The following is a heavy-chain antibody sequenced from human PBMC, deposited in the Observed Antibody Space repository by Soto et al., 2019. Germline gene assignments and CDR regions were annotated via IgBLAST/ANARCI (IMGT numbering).Heavy chain of an antibody. CDR3: VKDRGGYGYNIYWYFDL. J-gene: IGHJ2*01. CDR2: MSGTGGSP. V-gene: IGHV3-23*01. D-gene: IGHD5-12*01. CDR1: GFTFSSSG. Sequence: EVQLLESGGGLVQPGGSLRLSCAASGFTFSSSGMGWVRQAPGKGLEWVSGMSGTGGSPNYADSVKGRFSISRDNSKNTLYLQMNSLRAEDAALYYCVKDRGGYGYNIYWYFDLWGRGTLVTVSS.